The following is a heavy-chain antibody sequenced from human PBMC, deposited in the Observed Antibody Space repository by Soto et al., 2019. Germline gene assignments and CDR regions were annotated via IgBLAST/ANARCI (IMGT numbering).Heavy chain of an antibody. J-gene: IGHJ4*02. D-gene: IGHD3-3*01. CDR1: GGSINSGGYY. CDR3: ARDRGDYDFWSGTGGYFDF. V-gene: IGHV4-31*03. CDR2: IFYSGST. Sequence: QVQLRESGPGLVKPSQSLSLTCSVSGGSINSGGYYWSWIRQHPGKGLEWIGSIFYSGSTYYNPSLKSRVTISVDTSKNQFSLKLKSVTVADTAVYYCARDRGDYDFWSGTGGYFDFWGQGTLVTVSS.